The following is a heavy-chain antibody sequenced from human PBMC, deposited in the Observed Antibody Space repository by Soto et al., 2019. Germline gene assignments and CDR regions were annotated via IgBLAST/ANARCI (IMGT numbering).Heavy chain of an antibody. CDR3: ASGIRRYYYYYYGMDV. V-gene: IGHV4-30-4*01. Sequence: QVQLQESGPGLVKPSQTLSLTCTVSGGSISSGDYYWSWIRQPPGKGLEWIGYIYYSGSTYYNPSLKSRVTTSVDSSKNQFSLKLSSVTAADTAVYYCASGIRRYYYYYYGMDVWGQGTTVTVSS. CDR2: IYYSGST. J-gene: IGHJ6*02. D-gene: IGHD3-3*01. CDR1: GGSISSGDYY.